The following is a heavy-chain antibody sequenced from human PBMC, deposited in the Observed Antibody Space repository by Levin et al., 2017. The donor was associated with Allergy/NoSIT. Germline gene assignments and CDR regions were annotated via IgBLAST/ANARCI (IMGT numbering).Heavy chain of an antibody. V-gene: IGHV4-59*08. Sequence: SQTLSLPCTVSGASIRSSYWSWIRPPPGKGLEWIGYIYNSGSTKYNPSLKSRVTISVDTSKNQFSLKLNSVTAADTAVYYCARRFCSGDICYSGSHGMDGWGQGTTVTVSS. J-gene: IGHJ6*02. D-gene: IGHD2-15*01. CDR2: IYNSGST. CDR3: ARRFCSGDICYSGSHGMDG. CDR1: GASIRSSY.